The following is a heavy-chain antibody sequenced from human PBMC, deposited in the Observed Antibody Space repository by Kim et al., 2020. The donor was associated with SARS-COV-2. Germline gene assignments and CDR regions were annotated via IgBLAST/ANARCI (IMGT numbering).Heavy chain of an antibody. V-gene: IGHV3-23*01. Sequence: GGSLRLSCAASGFTFSSYAMSWVRQAPGKGLEWVSAISGSGGSTYYADSVKGRFTISRDNSKNTLYLQMNSLRAEDTAVYYCAAREGRWLQLKDWYFDLWGRGTLVTVSS. D-gene: IGHD5-12*01. CDR1: GFTFSSYA. CDR2: ISGSGGST. CDR3: AAREGRWLQLKDWYFDL. J-gene: IGHJ2*01.